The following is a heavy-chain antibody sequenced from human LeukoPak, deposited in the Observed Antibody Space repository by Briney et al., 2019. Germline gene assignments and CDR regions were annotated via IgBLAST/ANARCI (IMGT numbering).Heavy chain of an antibody. D-gene: IGHD3-3*01. J-gene: IGHJ5*02. V-gene: IGHV4-4*07. Sequence: SETLSLTCTVSGGSISSYYWSWIRQPAGKGLEWIGRIYTSGSTNYNPSLKSRVTMSVDTSKNQFSLKLSSVIAADTAVYYCARDLQNDYDFWSGSFWFDPWGQGTLVTVSS. CDR2: IYTSGST. CDR1: GGSISSYY. CDR3: ARDLQNDYDFWSGSFWFDP.